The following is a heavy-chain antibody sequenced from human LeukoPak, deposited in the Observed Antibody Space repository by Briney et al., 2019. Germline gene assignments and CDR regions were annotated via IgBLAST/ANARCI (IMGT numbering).Heavy chain of an antibody. J-gene: IGHJ4*02. D-gene: IGHD5-12*01. V-gene: IGHV4-34*01. Sequence: SETLSLTCAVYGGSFSGYYWSWIRQPPGKGLEWIGEINHSGSTNYNPSLKSRVTISVDTSKNQFSLKLSSVTAADTAVYYCARGAGYSGYKHGGWGQGTLVTVS. CDR1: GGSFSGYY. CDR2: INHSGST. CDR3: ARGAGYSGYKHGG.